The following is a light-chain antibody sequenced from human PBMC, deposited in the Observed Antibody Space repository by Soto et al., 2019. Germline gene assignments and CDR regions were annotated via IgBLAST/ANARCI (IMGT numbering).Light chain of an antibody. CDR3: QQYNNWWT. V-gene: IGKV3-15*01. Sequence: EIVMMQSPATLSVSPGERATLSCRASQSVSSNLAWYQQKPGQAPRLLIYDTSTRATGIPARFSGSGSGTEFTLTISSLQSEDFAVYYCQQYNNWWTFGQGTKVDIK. CDR2: DTS. J-gene: IGKJ1*01. CDR1: QSVSSN.